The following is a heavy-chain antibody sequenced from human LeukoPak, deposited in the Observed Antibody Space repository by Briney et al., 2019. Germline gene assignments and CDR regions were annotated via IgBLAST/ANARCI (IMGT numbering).Heavy chain of an antibody. J-gene: IGHJ4*02. V-gene: IGHV1-69*05. CDR3: ARADIVAVKALDY. CDR2: IIPIFGTA. D-gene: IGHD2-2*01. Sequence: GASVKVSCKAPGGTFSSYAISWVRQAPGQGLEWMGGIIPIFGTANYAQKFQGRVTITTDESTSTAYMELSSLRSEDTAVYYCARADIVAVKALDYWGQGTLVTVSS. CDR1: GGTFSSYA.